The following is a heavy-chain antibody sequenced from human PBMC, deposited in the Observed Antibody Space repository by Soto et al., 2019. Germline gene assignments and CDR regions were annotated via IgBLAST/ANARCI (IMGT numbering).Heavy chain of an antibody. Sequence: GASVKVSCKASGYTFTNYAIHWVRQAPGQRLEWMGWISAVNGNTKYSQRFQGRVTFTSDTSASTAYMELSSLRAEDTAVYYCAKDRDVIAVAGLNWFDPWGQGTLVTVSS. CDR1: GYTFTNYA. J-gene: IGHJ5*02. V-gene: IGHV1-3*01. D-gene: IGHD6-19*01. CDR3: AKDRDVIAVAGLNWFDP. CDR2: ISAVNGNT.